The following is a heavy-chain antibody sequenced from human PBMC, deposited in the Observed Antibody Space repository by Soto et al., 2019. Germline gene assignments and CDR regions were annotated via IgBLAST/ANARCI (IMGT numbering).Heavy chain of an antibody. CDR3: AGETNWFDP. J-gene: IGHJ5*02. CDR1: GFTFSSYS. Sequence: LRLSCAASGFTFSSYSMNWIRQPPGKGLEWIGYVYHSGSTYYNPSLKSRVTISVDRSKNEFSLKLTSVTAADTAVYYCAGETNWFDPWGQGTLVTVSS. CDR2: VYHSGST. V-gene: IGHV4-30-2*01.